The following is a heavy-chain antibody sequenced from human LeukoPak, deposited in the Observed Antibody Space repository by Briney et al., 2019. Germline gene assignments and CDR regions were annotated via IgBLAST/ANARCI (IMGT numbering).Heavy chain of an antibody. Sequence: GGSLRLSCAASGFTFSSYTMNWVRQAPGKGLEWVSSISSSSSYIYYADSVKGRFTISRDNAKNSLYLQMNSLRAEDTAVYYCARVPWIQKTYHMDVWGKGTTVTISS. CDR3: ARVPWIQKTYHMDV. D-gene: IGHD5-18*01. J-gene: IGHJ6*03. CDR1: GFTFSSYT. V-gene: IGHV3-21*06. CDR2: ISSSSSYI.